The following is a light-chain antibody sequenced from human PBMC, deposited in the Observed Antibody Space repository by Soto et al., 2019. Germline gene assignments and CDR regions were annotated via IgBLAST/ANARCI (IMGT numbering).Light chain of an antibody. CDR2: GPS. J-gene: IGKJ1*01. Sequence: EIVMTQSPATLSVSPGERATLSCRASQSVSNNLAWYQQKPSQAPRLLIYGPSTRATLIPARFSGSGSETEVTLTISSLPSEDFAIYYCQRYNNWPPWTFGQGTKVELK. CDR1: QSVSNN. CDR3: QRYNNWPPWT. V-gene: IGKV3-15*01.